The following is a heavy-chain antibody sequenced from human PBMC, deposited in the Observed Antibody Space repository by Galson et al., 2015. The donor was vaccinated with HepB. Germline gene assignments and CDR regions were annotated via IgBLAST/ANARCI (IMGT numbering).Heavy chain of an antibody. CDR2: IIPIFGTA. CDR1: GGTFSSYA. J-gene: IGHJ4*02. CDR3: ARTGGILGFMITFGGVIATFDY. V-gene: IGHV1-69*06. D-gene: IGHD3-16*01. Sequence: SVKVSCKASGGTFSSYAISWVRQAPGQGLEWMGGIIPIFGTANYAQKFQGRVTITADKSTSTAYMELSSLKAEDTAVYYCARTGGILGFMITFGGVIATFDYWGQGTLVTVSS.